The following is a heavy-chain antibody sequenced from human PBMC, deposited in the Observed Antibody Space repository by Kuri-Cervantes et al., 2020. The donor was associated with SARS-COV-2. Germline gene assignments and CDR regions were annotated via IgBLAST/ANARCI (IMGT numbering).Heavy chain of an antibody. Sequence: GESPETSCTSSGFPFRCDWMHWVRQAPGKGLVWVSRTNSDGISTSYADSVKGRFTISRDNAKNTLYLQLNSLGAEDTAVYYCARGGVVTADWYFDLWGRGTLVTVSS. CDR1: GFPFRCDW. J-gene: IGHJ2*01. V-gene: IGHV3-74*01. D-gene: IGHD2-21*02. CDR3: ARGGVVTADWYFDL. CDR2: TNSDGIST.